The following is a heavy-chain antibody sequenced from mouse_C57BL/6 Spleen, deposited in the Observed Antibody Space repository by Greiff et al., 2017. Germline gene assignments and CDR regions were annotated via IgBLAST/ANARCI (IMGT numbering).Heavy chain of an antibody. Sequence: EVKLQESGPVLVKPGASVKMSCKASGYTFTDYYMNWVKQSHGKSLEWIGVINPYNGGTSYNQKFKGKATLTVDKSSSTAYMELNSLTSEDSAVYYCAREATVQLRYYDVWGTGTTVTVSS. CDR2: INPYNGGT. V-gene: IGHV1-19*01. D-gene: IGHD1-1*01. J-gene: IGHJ1*03. CDR3: AREATVQLRYYDV. CDR1: GYTFTDYY.